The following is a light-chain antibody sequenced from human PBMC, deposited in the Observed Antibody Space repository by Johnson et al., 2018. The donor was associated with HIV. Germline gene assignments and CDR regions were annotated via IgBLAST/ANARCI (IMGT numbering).Light chain of an antibody. CDR1: SSNIGNNY. CDR2: ENN. CDR3: GTWDSSLFL. Sequence: SVLTQPPSVSAAPGQKVTISCSGSSSNIGNNYVSWYQQLPGTAPKLLIYENNKRPSGIPERFSGSKSGTSATLGITGLQTGDEADYYCGTWDSSLFLFGTVTTVTVL. V-gene: IGLV1-51*02. J-gene: IGLJ1*01.